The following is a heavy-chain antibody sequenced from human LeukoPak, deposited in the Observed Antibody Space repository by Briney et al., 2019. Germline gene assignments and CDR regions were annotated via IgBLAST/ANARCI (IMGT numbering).Heavy chain of an antibody. CDR1: GGSISSYY. D-gene: IGHD5-24*01. CDR3: ARAVTISLLFDY. Sequence: SGTLSLTCTVSGGSISSYYWSWIRQPPGKGLEWMGYIYYSGSTNYNPSLKSRVTISVDTSKNQFSLKLSSVTAADPAVYYCARAVTISLLFDYWGQGTLVTVSS. CDR2: IYYSGST. J-gene: IGHJ4*02. V-gene: IGHV4-59*01.